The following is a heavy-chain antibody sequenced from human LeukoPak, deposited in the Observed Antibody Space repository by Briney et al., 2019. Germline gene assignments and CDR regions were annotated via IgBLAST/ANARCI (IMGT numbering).Heavy chain of an antibody. J-gene: IGHJ4*02. V-gene: IGHV3-30*02. Sequence: GGSLRLSCAASGFTFSSYGMHWVRQAPGKGLEWVAFIRYDGSNKYYADSVKGRFTISRDNSKNTLYLQMNSLRAEDTAVYYCARGISNWGNLDYWGQGTLVTVSS. D-gene: IGHD7-27*01. CDR1: GFTFSSYG. CDR3: ARGISNWGNLDY. CDR2: IRYDGSNK.